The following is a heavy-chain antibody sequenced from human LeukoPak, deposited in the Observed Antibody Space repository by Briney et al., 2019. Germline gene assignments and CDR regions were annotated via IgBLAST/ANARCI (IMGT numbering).Heavy chain of an antibody. V-gene: IGHV3-20*04. CDR3: ARGYSGYDYGNYFDY. D-gene: IGHD5-12*01. CDR2: SDWNGGST. Sequence: GGSLRLSCVASGFTLDDYGMNWVRQAPGKGLEWVSGSDWNGGSTGYADSVKGRFTISRDNGQNSLYLQMNSLRAEDTALYYCARGYSGYDYGNYFDYWGQGTLVTVSS. J-gene: IGHJ4*02. CDR1: GFTLDDYG.